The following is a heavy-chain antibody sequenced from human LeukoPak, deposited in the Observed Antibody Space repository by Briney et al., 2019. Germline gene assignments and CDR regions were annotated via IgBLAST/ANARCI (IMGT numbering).Heavy chain of an antibody. CDR3: ARVHYNTAMVDIDY. V-gene: IGHV3-48*03. J-gene: IGHJ4*02. D-gene: IGHD5-18*01. CDR2: ISSSGSSI. CDR1: GFTFSSYE. Sequence: PGGSLILSCAASGFTFSSYEMHWVRQAPGKGLEWISYISSSGSSIYYADSVKGRFTISRDNGKNSLYLQMNSRRAEDTAVYYCARVHYNTAMVDIDYWGQGTLVTVSS.